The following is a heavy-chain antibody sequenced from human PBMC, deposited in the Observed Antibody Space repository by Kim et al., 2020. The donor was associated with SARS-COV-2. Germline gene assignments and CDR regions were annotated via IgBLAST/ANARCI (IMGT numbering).Heavy chain of an antibody. CDR2: INHSGST. Sequence: SETLSLTCAVYGGSFSGYYWSWIRQPPGKGLEWIGEINHSGSTNYNPSLKSRVTISVDTSKNQFSLKLSSVTAADTAVYYCAAMVRGVTYYGMDVWGQGTTVTVSS. J-gene: IGHJ6*02. V-gene: IGHV4-34*01. CDR3: AAMVRGVTYYGMDV. CDR1: GGSFSGYY. D-gene: IGHD3-10*01.